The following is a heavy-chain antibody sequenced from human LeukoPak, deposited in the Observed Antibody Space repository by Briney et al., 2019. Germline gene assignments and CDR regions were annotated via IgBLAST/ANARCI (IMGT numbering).Heavy chain of an antibody. J-gene: IGHJ4*02. CDR3: TRERRGSYFAFES. D-gene: IGHD3-10*01. Sequence: GGSLRLSCTASGFGVSNNYMSWIRQSPGKGLEWISYVTSSGGSTKYADSVKGRFTISRDNAKNSVALQMNSLRAEDTAVYYCTRERRGSYFAFESWGQGTLVTVSS. V-gene: IGHV3-11*01. CDR2: VTSSGGST. CDR1: GFGVSNNY.